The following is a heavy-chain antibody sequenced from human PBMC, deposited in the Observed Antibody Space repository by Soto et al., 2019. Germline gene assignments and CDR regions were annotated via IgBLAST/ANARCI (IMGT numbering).Heavy chain of an antibody. CDR3: AKALGYFRSEVQSGTTYYYYGMDV. J-gene: IGHJ6*02. CDR2: ISGSGGST. V-gene: IGHV3-23*01. CDR1: GFTFSSYA. Sequence: GGSLRLSCAASGFTFSSYAMSWVRQAPGKGLEWVSAISGSGGSTYYADSVKGRFTISRDNSKNTLYLQMNSLRAEDTAVYYCAKALGYFRSEVQSGTTYYYYGMDVWGQGTTVTVSS. D-gene: IGHD3-10*02.